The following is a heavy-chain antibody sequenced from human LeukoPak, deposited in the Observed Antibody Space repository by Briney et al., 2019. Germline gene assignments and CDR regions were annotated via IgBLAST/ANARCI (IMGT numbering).Heavy chain of an antibody. CDR2: ISAYNGNT. CDR3: ARGRALRVITIFGVVTPLFDY. CDR1: GYTFTSYG. Sequence: ASVKVSCKASGYTFTSYGISWVRQAPGQGLEWMGWISAYNGNTNYAQKLQGRVTMTTDTSTSTAYMELRSLRSDDTAVYYCARGRALRVITIFGVVTPLFDYWGQGTLVTVSS. V-gene: IGHV1-18*01. J-gene: IGHJ4*02. D-gene: IGHD3-3*01.